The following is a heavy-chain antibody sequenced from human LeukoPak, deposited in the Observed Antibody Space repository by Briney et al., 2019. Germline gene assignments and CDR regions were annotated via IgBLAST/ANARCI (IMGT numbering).Heavy chain of an antibody. J-gene: IGHJ6*03. CDR2: ISGSGGST. V-gene: IGHV3-23*01. CDR3: AKAYEGPDDYGDYYYMDV. Sequence: PGGSLRPSCAASGFTFSSYAMSWVRQAPGRGLEWVSAISGSGGSTYYADSVKGRFTISRDNSKNTLYLQMNSLRAEDTAVYYCAKAYEGPDDYGDYYYMDVWGKGTTVTVSS. CDR1: GFTFSSYA. D-gene: IGHD4-17*01.